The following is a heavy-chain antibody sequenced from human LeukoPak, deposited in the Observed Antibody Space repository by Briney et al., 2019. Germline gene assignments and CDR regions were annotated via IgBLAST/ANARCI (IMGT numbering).Heavy chain of an antibody. D-gene: IGHD6-19*01. CDR3: ARKDIAVAGTDY. Sequence: GGSLRLSCAAYGFNFSSYDMNWVRQTPGKGLEWVQPISSSRSYFFYANSVKGRFTISRDNAKNSLYLQMNSLRAEDTAVYYCARKDIAVAGTDYWGQGTLVTVSS. CDR2: ISSSRSYF. V-gene: IGHV3-21*01. CDR1: GFNFSSYD. J-gene: IGHJ4*02.